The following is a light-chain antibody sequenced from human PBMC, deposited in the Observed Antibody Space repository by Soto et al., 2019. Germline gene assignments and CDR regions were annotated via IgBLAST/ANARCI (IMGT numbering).Light chain of an antibody. J-gene: IGKJ4*01. CDR3: QQRSNWHLT. CDR1: QSVSSY. CDR2: DAS. Sequence: EIVLTQSPATLSLSPGERATISCRASQSVSSYLAWYQQKPGQAPRLLIYDASTRATGIPARLSGSGSGTGFTLTISSLEPEDFAVYYCQQRSNWHLTFGEGTKVEIK. V-gene: IGKV3-11*01.